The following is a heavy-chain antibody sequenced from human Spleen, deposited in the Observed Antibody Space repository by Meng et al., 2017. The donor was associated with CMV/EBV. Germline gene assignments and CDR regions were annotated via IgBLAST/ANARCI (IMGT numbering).Heavy chain of an antibody. V-gene: IGHV1-46*01. J-gene: IGHJ4*02. CDR3: ARDGDVRYPRYYYYFDY. CDR1: YTFTSYI. D-gene: IGHD1-26*01. Sequence: YTFTSYIMSWVRQAPGQGLEWMGILNPSGGSTSYARKFQGRVTMTRDTSTSTVYMELSSLRSEDTAVYYCARDGDVRYPRYYYYFDYWGQGTLVTVSS. CDR2: LNPSGGST.